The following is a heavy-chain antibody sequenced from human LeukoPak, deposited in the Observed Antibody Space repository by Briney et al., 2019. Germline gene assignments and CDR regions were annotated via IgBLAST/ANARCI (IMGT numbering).Heavy chain of an antibody. V-gene: IGHV4-39*01. Sequence: SETLSLTCTVSGGSISSSSYYWGRIRQPPGKGLEWIGSIYYSGSTYYNPSLKSRVTISVDTSKNQFSLKLSSVTAADTAVYYCARPVTYSSSRPPCFDYWGQGTLVTVSS. CDR2: IYYSGST. CDR1: GGSISSSSYY. CDR3: ARPVTYSSSRPPCFDY. J-gene: IGHJ4*02. D-gene: IGHD6-13*01.